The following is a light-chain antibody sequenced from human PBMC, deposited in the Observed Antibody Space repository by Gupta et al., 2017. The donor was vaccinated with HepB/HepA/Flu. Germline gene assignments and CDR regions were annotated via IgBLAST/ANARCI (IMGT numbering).Light chain of an antibody. CDR2: NDD. V-gene: IGLV1-47*02. J-gene: IGLJ1*01. CDR3: AAWDNSLSGYV. Sequence: QSVLTQPPSASGPPGQRVTISCSGSSSNVGRDNVYWYQQLPGTAPKLLIYNDDQRPSGVPERFSGSKSGTSASLAISGLRSEDEADYYCAAWDNSLSGYVFGTGTRVTVL. CDR1: SSNVGRDN.